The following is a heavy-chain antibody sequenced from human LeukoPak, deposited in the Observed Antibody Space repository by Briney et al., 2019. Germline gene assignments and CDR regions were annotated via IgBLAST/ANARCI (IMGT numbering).Heavy chain of an antibody. Sequence: GGSLRLSCAASEFSVGSNYMTWVRQAPGKGLEWVANIKQDGREKYYMDSVKGRFTISRDNAKNSLYLQMNSLRAEDTAVYYCARGPFGVVFITYNFDYWGQGTLVTVSS. V-gene: IGHV3-7*01. D-gene: IGHD3-3*01. CDR2: IKQDGREK. J-gene: IGHJ4*02. CDR3: ARGPFGVVFITYNFDY. CDR1: EFSVGSNY.